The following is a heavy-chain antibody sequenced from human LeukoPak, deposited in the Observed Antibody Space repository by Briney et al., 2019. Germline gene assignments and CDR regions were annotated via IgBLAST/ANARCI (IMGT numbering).Heavy chain of an antibody. CDR2: IYYSGST. Sequence: SETLSLTCTVSGGSISSYYWSWIRQPPGKGLEWIGYIYYSGSTNYNPSLKSRVTISVDTSKNQFSLKLSSVTAADTAVYYCARGHCSGTSCRYYYYGMDVWGQGTTVTDSS. CDR3: ARGHCSGTSCRYYYYGMDV. V-gene: IGHV4-59*01. D-gene: IGHD2-2*01. CDR1: GGSISSYY. J-gene: IGHJ6*02.